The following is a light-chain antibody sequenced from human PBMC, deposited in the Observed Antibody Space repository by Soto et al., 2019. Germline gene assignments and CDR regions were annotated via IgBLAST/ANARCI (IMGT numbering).Light chain of an antibody. CDR2: ATS. CDR1: QDIRSD. V-gene: IGKV1-6*01. Sequence: AIQMTQFPSSLSASVGDRVTITCRASQDIRSDLGWYQQRPGKAPKLLIYATSSLQGGVPSRFSGSGSGTDFTLTISSLQPEDFATFYCLQDNNYPLTFGGGTKVEIK. J-gene: IGKJ4*01. CDR3: LQDNNYPLT.